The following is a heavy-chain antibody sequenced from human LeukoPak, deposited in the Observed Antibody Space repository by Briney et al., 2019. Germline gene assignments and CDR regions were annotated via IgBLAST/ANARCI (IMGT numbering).Heavy chain of an antibody. CDR2: ISGSGGST. D-gene: IGHD3-3*01. CDR1: GFTFDDYA. V-gene: IGHV3-23*01. CDR3: AKDKKFGVVSDY. J-gene: IGHJ4*02. Sequence: GGSLRLSCAASGFTFDDYAMHWVRQAPGKGLEWVSAISGSGGSTYYADSVKGRFTISRDNSKNTLYLQMNSLRAEDTAVYYCAKDKKFGVVSDYWGQGTLVTVSS.